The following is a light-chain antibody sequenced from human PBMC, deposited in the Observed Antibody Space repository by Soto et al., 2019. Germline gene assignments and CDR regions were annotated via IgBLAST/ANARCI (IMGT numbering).Light chain of an antibody. CDR1: QSISNW. Sequence: DIQMTQSPSTLSASVGDRVTITCRASQSISNWLAWYQQKPGKAPKLLIYRASSLESGLPSRFSGSGSGTEFTLTISSLQPDDFATYYCQQYNSYSPRLTFGGGTKVETK. CDR2: RAS. CDR3: QQYNSYSPRLT. J-gene: IGKJ4*01. V-gene: IGKV1-5*03.